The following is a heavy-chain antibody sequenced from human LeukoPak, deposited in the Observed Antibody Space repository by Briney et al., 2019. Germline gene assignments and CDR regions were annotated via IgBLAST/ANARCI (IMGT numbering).Heavy chain of an antibody. J-gene: IGHJ6*02. CDR1: GGFFSGYY. CDR2: INHSGST. CDR3: ARGLGVAARPSYYGMDV. Sequence: PSETLSLTCAVYGGFFSGYYWSCIPQPPGKGLEWIGEINHSGSTNYNPSLKSRVTISVDTSKNQFSLKLSSVTAADTAVYYCARGLGVAARPSYYGMDVWGQGTTVTVSS. D-gene: IGHD6-6*01. V-gene: IGHV4-34*01.